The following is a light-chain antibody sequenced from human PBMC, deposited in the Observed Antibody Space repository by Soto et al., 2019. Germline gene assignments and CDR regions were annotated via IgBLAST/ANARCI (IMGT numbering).Light chain of an antibody. Sequence: QSVLTQPRSVSGSPGQSVTISCTGTSSDVGGYDYVSWYRQHPGEAPRLMIYRVSKRPSGVPDRFSGSKSGNMASLTISGLQAEDGADYYCCSYAGYTNFVFGSGTKLTVL. J-gene: IGLJ1*01. CDR3: CSYAGYTNFV. V-gene: IGLV2-11*01. CDR2: RVS. CDR1: SSDVGGYDY.